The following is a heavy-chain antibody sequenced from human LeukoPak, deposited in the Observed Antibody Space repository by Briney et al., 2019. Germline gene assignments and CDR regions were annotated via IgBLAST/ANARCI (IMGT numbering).Heavy chain of an antibody. V-gene: IGHV1-69*04. CDR2: ITPILDVT. CDR3: ARAASSRVGTRYCIDY. J-gene: IGHJ4*02. CDR1: GGTFSDYA. D-gene: IGHD2-15*01. Sequence: ASVKVSCKTYGGTFSDYANSWVRQAPGQGLEWMGRITPILDVTNYAQKFQGRVIITADSSTSTGYMELSGLRSDDTAIYYCARAASSRVGTRYCIDYWGQGTLVTVST.